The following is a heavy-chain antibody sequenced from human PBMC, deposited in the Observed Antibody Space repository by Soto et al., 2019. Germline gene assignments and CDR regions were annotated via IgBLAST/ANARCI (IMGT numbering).Heavy chain of an antibody. D-gene: IGHD2-21*01. CDR3: ARPLADRTYSYSGMDV. V-gene: IGHV3-23*01. J-gene: IGHJ6*02. CDR1: GFTFSHFT. CDR2: ISRSGDRT. Sequence: GAPRLFCAPSGFTFSHFTMSWVRQAPGKGLEWVATISRSGDRTYYADSVRGRLFVSRDSSKDALFLQLNSLRADDSALYYCARPLADRTYSYSGMDVWGQGTTGTV.